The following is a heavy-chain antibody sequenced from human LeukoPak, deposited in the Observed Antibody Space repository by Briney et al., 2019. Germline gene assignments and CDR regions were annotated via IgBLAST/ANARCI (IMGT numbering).Heavy chain of an antibody. J-gene: IGHJ6*03. V-gene: IGHV1-69*06. CDR1: GGTFSSYA. CDR3: ARGLARYCSGGSCYSLPGYYYYYMDV. CDR2: IIPIFGTA. Sequence: SVKVSCKASGGTFSSYAISGVRQAPGQGLEGMGGIIPIFGTANYAQKFQGRVTITADKSTSTAYMELSSLRSEEPAVYYCARGLARYCSGGSCYSLPGYYYYYMDVWGKGTTVTVSS. D-gene: IGHD2-15*01.